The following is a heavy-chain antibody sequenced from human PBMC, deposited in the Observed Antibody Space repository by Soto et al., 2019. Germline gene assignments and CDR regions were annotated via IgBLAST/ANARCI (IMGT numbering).Heavy chain of an antibody. CDR2: ISNNSSVK. CDR3: ARVGPTKRIQRWYSFDH. CDR1: GFTFSNYS. D-gene: IGHD5-18*01. J-gene: IGHJ5*02. Sequence: RGGSLRLSCAVSGFTFSNYSINWVRQAPGKGLEWLSYISNNSSVKYYADSVKGRFTISRDASKSAVYLQMNSLRPHDTAMYYCARVGPTKRIQRWYSFDHWGQGTRVTVSS. V-gene: IGHV3-48*01.